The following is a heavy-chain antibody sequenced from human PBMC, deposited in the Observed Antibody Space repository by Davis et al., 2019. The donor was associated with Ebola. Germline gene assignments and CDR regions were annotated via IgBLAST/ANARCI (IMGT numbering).Heavy chain of an antibody. Sequence: PGGSLRLSCAASGFTFSSYAMHWVRQAPGKGLEWVAVISYDGSNKYYADSVKGRFTISRDNSKNTLYLQMNSLRAEDTAVYYCAKDQGVVLLVRGAYFQHWGQGTLVTVSS. CDR1: GFTFSSYA. D-gene: IGHD2/OR15-2a*01. V-gene: IGHV3-30-3*02. CDR2: ISYDGSNK. J-gene: IGHJ1*01. CDR3: AKDQGVVLLVRGAYFQH.